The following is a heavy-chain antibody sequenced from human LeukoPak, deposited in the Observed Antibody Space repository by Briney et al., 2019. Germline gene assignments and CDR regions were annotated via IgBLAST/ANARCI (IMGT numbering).Heavy chain of an antibody. V-gene: IGHV4-34*01. CDR3: ARGSGGSNRNYHYYYFMDV. D-gene: IGHD5-12*01. Sequence: TLSLTCAVYGGSFSGYYCNWIRQPPGKGLEWIGEINHSGSTNYNPSLKSRVTISVDTSKTQFSLKLNSVSAADTAVYYCARGSGGSNRNYHYYYFMDVWDKGTTVTVS. CDR2: INHSGST. CDR1: GGSFSGYY. J-gene: IGHJ6*03.